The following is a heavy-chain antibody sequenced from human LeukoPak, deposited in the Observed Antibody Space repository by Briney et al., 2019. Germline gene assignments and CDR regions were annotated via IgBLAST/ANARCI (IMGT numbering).Heavy chain of an antibody. Sequence: SETLSLTCAVYGGSFSGYYWSWIRQPPGKGLEWIGEINHSGSTNYNPFLKSRVTISVDTFKKQVSLELSSVTAADTAVYSCARGVPIDYWGQGTLVTVSS. D-gene: IGHD6-6*01. V-gene: IGHV4-34*01. CDR2: INHSGST. CDR1: GGSFSGYY. CDR3: ARGVPIDY. J-gene: IGHJ4*02.